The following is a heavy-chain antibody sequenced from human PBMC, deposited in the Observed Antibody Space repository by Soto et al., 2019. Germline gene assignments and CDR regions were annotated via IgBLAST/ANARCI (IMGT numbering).Heavy chain of an antibody. D-gene: IGHD6-19*01. V-gene: IGHV6-1*01. Sequence: SQPLSLTCAISGYSVSSTSTAWIWIRQSPLRGLEWLGRTYYRSNWYTDYAVSVKSRITISPDTSKNQFSLQLNSVTPEDTAVYYCARGSYYSGWVWGQGTLVTVSS. CDR2: TYYRSNWYT. CDR1: GYSVSSTSTA. J-gene: IGHJ4*02. CDR3: ARGSYYSGWV.